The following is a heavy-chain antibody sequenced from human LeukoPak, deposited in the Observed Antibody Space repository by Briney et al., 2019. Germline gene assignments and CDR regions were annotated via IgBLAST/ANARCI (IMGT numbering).Heavy chain of an antibody. D-gene: IGHD6-19*01. CDR1: GFTFSAYA. J-gene: IGHJ4*02. Sequence: GGSLRLSCAASGFTFSAYAMAWVRQAPGKGLQCNADSVKGRFTLSRDNAKNSLYLQMNSLRAEDAAVYYCARVRYDSGWYDYWGQGAQVIVSS. CDR3: ARVRYDSGWYDY. V-gene: IGHV3-69-1*01.